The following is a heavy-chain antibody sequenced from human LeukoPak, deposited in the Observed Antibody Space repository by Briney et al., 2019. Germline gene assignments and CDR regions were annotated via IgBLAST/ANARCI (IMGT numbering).Heavy chain of an antibody. CDR1: GGSLSSYY. CDR3: ARQSGITGTTDYFDF. J-gene: IGHJ4*02. Sequence: SETLSLICTVSGGSLSSYYWSWIRQPPGQGLEWIGYINDSGSTKFNPSLKSRVTISVDTSMNQFSLKLSSVTAADTAVYYCARQSGITGTTDYFDFWGQGTLVTVSS. V-gene: IGHV4-59*08. D-gene: IGHD1-20*01. CDR2: INDSGST.